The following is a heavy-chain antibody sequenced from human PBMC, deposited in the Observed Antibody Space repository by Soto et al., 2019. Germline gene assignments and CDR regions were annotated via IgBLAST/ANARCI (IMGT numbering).Heavy chain of an antibody. CDR2: IYYSGST. CDR3: ARAKAGVVDF. V-gene: IGHV4-61*01. D-gene: IGHD2-15*01. CDR1: GGSVSSGSYF. J-gene: IGHJ4*02. Sequence: QVQLQESGPGLVKPSETLSLTCSVSGGSVSSGSYFWSWIRQPPGKGLEWIGYIYYSGSTNYNSSLKPRVTIAVDTSKTQFSLRLSSVTPADAAVYFCARAKAGVVDFWGQGTLVTVSS.